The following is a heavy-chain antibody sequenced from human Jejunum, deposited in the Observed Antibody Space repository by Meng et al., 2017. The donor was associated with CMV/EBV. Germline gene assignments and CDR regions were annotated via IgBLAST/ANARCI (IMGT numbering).Heavy chain of an antibody. V-gene: IGHV4-38-2*02. Sequence: WGWIRQPPGKGLEWIASIYHSGITSYNPFLKSRVTMSVDTSKNQFSLKLSSVTAADTAMYYCARDCSSTSCYMGGYYYYYGMDVWGHGTTVTVSS. CDR3: ARDCSSTSCYMGGYYYYYGMDV. J-gene: IGHJ6*02. CDR2: IYHSGIT. D-gene: IGHD2-2*01.